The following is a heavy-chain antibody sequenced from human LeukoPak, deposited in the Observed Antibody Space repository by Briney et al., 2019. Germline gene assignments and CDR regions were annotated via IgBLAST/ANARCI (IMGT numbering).Heavy chain of an antibody. CDR3: ARGQVYYDILTGYYKPYYYGMDV. V-gene: IGHV1-69*01. D-gene: IGHD3-9*01. CDR2: IIPIFGTA. J-gene: IGHJ6*02. CDR1: GGTFSSYA. Sequence: SVKVSCKASGGTFSSYAISWVRQAPGQGLEWMGGIIPIFGTANYAQKFQGRVTITADESTSTAYMELSSLRSEDAAVYYCARGQVYYDILTGYYKPYYYGMDVWGQGTTVTVSS.